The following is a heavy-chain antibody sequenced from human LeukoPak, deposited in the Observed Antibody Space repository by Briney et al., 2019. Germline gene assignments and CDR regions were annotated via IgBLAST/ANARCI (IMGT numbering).Heavy chain of an antibody. J-gene: IGHJ4*02. V-gene: IGHV4-34*01. Sequence: SETRSLTCAVYGGSFSGYYWSWNRQPPEKWLEWNGEINHRGSTNINPSLRTRVTRSVDTPKNQFSLKLTSVTAADTPVNSVGSIRASYLFDYWGQGTLVTVYS. D-gene: IGHD6-6*01. CDR3: GSIRASYLFDY. CDR1: GGSFSGYY. CDR2: INHRGST.